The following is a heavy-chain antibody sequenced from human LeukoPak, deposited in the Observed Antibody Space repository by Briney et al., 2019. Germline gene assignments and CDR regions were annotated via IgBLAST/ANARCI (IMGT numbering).Heavy chain of an antibody. Sequence: GRSLRLSCAASGFSFRNYGMYWVRQAPDKGLEWVAVISDDGRNKYYADSVRGRFTISRDNSKNMLYLQMNNLRPEDTAVYHCAKDADTATIIYWYFDLWGRGTLVTVSS. V-gene: IGHV3-30*18. CDR3: AKDADTATIIYWYFDL. J-gene: IGHJ2*01. CDR1: GFSFRNYG. CDR2: ISDDGRNK. D-gene: IGHD5-18*01.